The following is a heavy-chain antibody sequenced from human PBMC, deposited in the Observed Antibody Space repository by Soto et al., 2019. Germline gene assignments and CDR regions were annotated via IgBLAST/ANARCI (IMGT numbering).Heavy chain of an antibody. CDR1: GFTFSDYA. D-gene: IGHD6-19*01. CDR2: IWKDGINT. Sequence: QVQLVESGGGVVQPGRSLGLSCAASGFTFSDYAMHWVRQAPGRGLEWVAMIWKDGINTFYGDSVKGRFTISRDNSKNMQYLQMSSLRPEDTAVYYCVTDPPESGWSFDSWGQGTLVTVSS. V-gene: IGHV3-33*01. J-gene: IGHJ4*02. CDR3: VTDPPESGWSFDS.